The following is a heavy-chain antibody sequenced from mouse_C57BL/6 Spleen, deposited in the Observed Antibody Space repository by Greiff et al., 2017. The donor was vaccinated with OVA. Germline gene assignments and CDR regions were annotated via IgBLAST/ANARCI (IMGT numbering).Heavy chain of an antibody. CDR3: AREAGYYYFDY. CDR1: GFTFSDYY. D-gene: IGHD3-1*01. V-gene: IGHV5-16*01. Sequence: EVQRVESEGGLVQPGSSMKLSCTASGFTFSDYYMAWVRQVPEKGLEWVANINYDGSSTYYLDSLKSRFIISRDNAKNILYLQMSSLKSEDTATYYCAREAGYYYFDYWGQGTTLTVSS. J-gene: IGHJ2*01. CDR2: INYDGSST.